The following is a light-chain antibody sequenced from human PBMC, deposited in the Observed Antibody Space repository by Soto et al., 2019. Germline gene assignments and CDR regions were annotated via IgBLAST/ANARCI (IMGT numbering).Light chain of an antibody. CDR3: QHYDGYSALT. J-gene: IGKJ4*01. Sequence: DIQMTQSPSTLSASVGDRVIITCRASQSISSWLAWYPQKPGKAPKLLIYGASSLDSGVPSRFSGSRSGTEFTLTISSLQPDDFATYYCQHYDGYSALTFGGGTKVEIK. CDR2: GAS. V-gene: IGKV1-5*03. CDR1: QSISSW.